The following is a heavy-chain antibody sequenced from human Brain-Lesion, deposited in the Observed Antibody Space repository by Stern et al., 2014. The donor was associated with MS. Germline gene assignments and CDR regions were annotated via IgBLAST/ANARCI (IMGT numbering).Heavy chain of an antibody. CDR2: IKQDGSEK. CDR1: GLSFSDYW. J-gene: IGHJ4*02. V-gene: IGHV3-7*01. CDR3: ARGRDYFGP. Sequence: EVQLVQSGGGLAQPGGSLRLSCAASGLSFSDYWVSWVRQAPGKGVEWVAYIKQDGSEKYYLDSVKGRFTISRDNTKNSLSLQMNSLRAEDTAFYYCARGRDYFGPWGQGTLVTVSS.